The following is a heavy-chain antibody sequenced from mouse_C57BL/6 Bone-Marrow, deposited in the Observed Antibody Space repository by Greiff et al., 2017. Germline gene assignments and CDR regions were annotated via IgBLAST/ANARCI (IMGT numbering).Heavy chain of an antibody. D-gene: IGHD2-3*01. Sequence: QVQLKESGSELRSPGSSVKLSCKDFDSEVFPIAYMSWVRQKPGHGFEWIGGILPSIGRTIYGEKFEDKATLDADTLSNTAYLELNSLTSEDSAIYYCARNGYYAGDYAMDYWGQGTSVTVSS. V-gene: IGHV15-2*01. CDR1: DSEVFPIAY. CDR3: ARNGYYAGDYAMDY. CDR2: ILPSIGRT. J-gene: IGHJ4*01.